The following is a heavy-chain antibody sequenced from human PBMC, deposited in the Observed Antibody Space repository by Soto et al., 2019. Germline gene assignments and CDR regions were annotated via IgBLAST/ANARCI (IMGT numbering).Heavy chain of an antibody. Sequence: SVKVSCKASGGTFSSYAISWVRQAPGQGLEWMGGIIPIFGTANYAQKFQGRVTITADESTSTAYMELSSLRSEDTAVYYCVRFEYYYDSSGYRRYYGMDVWGQGTTVTVSS. V-gene: IGHV1-69*13. CDR2: IIPIFGTA. CDR3: VRFEYYYDSSGYRRYYGMDV. D-gene: IGHD3-22*01. CDR1: GGTFSSYA. J-gene: IGHJ6*02.